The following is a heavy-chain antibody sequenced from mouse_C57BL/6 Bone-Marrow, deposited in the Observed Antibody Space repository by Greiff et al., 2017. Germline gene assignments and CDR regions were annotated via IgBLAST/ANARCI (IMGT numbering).Heavy chain of an antibody. CDR1: GYTFTDYE. CDR3: TGSHFGSSPRWYFDV. J-gene: IGHJ1*03. CDR2: IDPETGGT. D-gene: IGHD1-1*01. Sequence: VQLQQSGAELVRPGASVTLSCKASGYTFTDYEMHWVKQTPVHGLEWIGAIDPETGGTAYNQKFKGKAILTADKSSSTAYMELRSLTSEDSAVYYCTGSHFGSSPRWYFDVWGTGTTVTVSS. V-gene: IGHV1-15*01.